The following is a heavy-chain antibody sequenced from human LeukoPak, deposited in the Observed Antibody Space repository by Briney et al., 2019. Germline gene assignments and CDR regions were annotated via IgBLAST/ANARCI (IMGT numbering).Heavy chain of an antibody. Sequence: SQTLSLTCAISGDSVSSSSDARNWIRQSPSRGLEWLGRTYYRSNDYAVSVKSRMTINADTSKNQVSLQLSSVTPEDTAVYYCARGRNNAFDIWGQGTMVTVSS. CDR1: GDSVSSSSDA. CDR3: ARGRNNAFDI. CDR2: TYYRSN. D-gene: IGHD1/OR15-1a*01. V-gene: IGHV6-1*01. J-gene: IGHJ3*02.